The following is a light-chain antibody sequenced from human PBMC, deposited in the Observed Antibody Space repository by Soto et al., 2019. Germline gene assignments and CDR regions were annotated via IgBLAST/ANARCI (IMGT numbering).Light chain of an antibody. CDR3: QRYEDLPLT. V-gene: IGKV1-33*01. CDR1: QEISNH. Sequence: DIQMTQSPSSLSASVGDRVTITCQASQEISNHLNWYQFKPGKPPKLLIFDASHLQSGVPVRFSGSGSQTLFTFTISSLQPEDIAAYYCQRYEDLPLTFGGGTKVDIK. CDR2: DAS. J-gene: IGKJ4*01.